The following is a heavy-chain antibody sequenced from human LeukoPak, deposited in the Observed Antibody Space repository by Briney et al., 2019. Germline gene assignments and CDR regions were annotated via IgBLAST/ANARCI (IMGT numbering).Heavy chain of an antibody. V-gene: IGHV1-58*02. J-gene: IGHJ3*02. CDR2: IVVGSGNT. CDR3: AAVVSDDSSGYYYALDAFDI. Sequence: GTLVKVSCKASGFTFTSSAMQWVRQARGQRLEWIGWIVVGSGNTNYAQKFQERVTITRDMSTSTAYMELSSLRSEDTAVYYCAAVVSDDSSGYYYALDAFDIWGQGTMVTVSS. D-gene: IGHD3-22*01. CDR1: GFTFTSSA.